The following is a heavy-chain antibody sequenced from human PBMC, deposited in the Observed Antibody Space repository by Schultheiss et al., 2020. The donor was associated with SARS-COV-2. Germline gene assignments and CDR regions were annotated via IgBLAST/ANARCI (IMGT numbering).Heavy chain of an antibody. CDR2: INHSGST. J-gene: IGHJ5*02. Sequence: SETLSLTCAVYGGSFSGYYWSWIRQPPGKGLEWIGEINHSGSTNYNPSLKSRVTISVDTSKNQFSLKLISVTAADTAVYYCAISPNYYDSSGYAPWPLGTLVTVSS. CDR3: AISPNYYDSSGYAP. CDR1: GGSFSGYY. V-gene: IGHV4-34*01. D-gene: IGHD3-22*01.